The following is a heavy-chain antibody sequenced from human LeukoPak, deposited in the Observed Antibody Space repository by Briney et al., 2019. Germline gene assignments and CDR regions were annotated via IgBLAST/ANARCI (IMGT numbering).Heavy chain of an antibody. CDR1: GFTFRSYG. V-gene: IGHV3-33*01. D-gene: IGHD2-21*02. Sequence: QPGGSLRLSCAASGFTFRSYGMHWVPQAPGKGLEWVAVIWYDGSNKYYADSVKGRFTISRDNSKNTLYLQMNSLRAEDTAVYYCARDDVVTATRGGGFDYWGQGTLVTVSS. J-gene: IGHJ4*02. CDR3: ARDDVVTATRGGGFDY. CDR2: IWYDGSNK.